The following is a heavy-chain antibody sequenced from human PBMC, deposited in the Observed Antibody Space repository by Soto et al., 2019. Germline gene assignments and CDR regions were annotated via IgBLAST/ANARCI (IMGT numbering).Heavy chain of an antibody. Sequence: EVRLVESGGGLVQPGGSLRLSCEASGFTFSDFWMSWVRQAPGKGLEWVANIKGAGSEKRYVDSVRGRLTISRDNAKNSVYLQMNSLRADDTALYYCGRDEVRNGVGVGGQGTTVTVSS. J-gene: IGHJ6*02. CDR2: IKGAGSEK. CDR3: GRDEVRNGVGV. V-gene: IGHV3-7*01. CDR1: GFTFSDFW.